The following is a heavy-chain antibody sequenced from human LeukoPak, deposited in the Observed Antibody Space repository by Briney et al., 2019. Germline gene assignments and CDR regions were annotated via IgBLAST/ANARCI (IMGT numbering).Heavy chain of an antibody. CDR3: ARVSDYSNYFDY. D-gene: IGHD4-11*01. J-gene: IGHJ4*02. CDR1: RFTFSSYG. V-gene: IGHV3-33*08. CDR2: IWYDGSNK. Sequence: PGGSLRLSCAASRFTFSSYGMHWVRQAPGKGLEWVAVIWYDGSNKYYADSVKGRFTISRDNSKNTLYLQMNSLRAEDTAVYYCARVSDYSNYFDYWGQGTLVTVSS.